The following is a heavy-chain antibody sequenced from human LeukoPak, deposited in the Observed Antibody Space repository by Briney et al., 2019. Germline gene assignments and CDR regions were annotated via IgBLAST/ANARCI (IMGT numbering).Heavy chain of an antibody. V-gene: IGHV1-2*02. CDR1: GYTFTGYY. D-gene: IGHD3-10*01. J-gene: IGHJ6*03. Sequence: ASVKVSCKASGYTFTGYYMHWVRQAPGQGLEWMGWINPNSGGTNYAQKFQGRVTMTRNTSISTAYMGLSRLRSDDTAVYYCARDLVLLWFGEAGYYMDVWGKGTTVTISS. CDR3: ARDLVLLWFGEAGYYMDV. CDR2: INPNSGGT.